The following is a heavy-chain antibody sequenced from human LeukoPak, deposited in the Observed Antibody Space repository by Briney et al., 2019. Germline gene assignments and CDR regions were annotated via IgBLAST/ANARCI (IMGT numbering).Heavy chain of an antibody. CDR2: IKQGGSDK. CDR1: GFTFSDYW. CDR3: ARVPPTYYYDSSGYFDY. V-gene: IGHV3-7*01. J-gene: IGHJ4*02. Sequence: GGSLRLSCAASGFTFSDYWMSWLRQAPGKGLEWVANIKQGGSDKYYVDSVKGRFTISRDNAKNSLYLQMNSLRVEDTAVYYCARVPPTYYYDSSGYFDYWGQGTLATVSS. D-gene: IGHD3-22*01.